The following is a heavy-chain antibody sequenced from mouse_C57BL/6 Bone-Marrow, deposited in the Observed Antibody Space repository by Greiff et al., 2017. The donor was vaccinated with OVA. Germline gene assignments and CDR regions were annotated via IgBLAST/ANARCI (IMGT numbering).Heavy chain of an antibody. J-gene: IGHJ2*01. CDR1: GYTFTDYY. CDR3: ARGGFIFDY. D-gene: IGHD1-1*01. V-gene: IGHV1-76*01. Sequence: QVQLKESGAELVRPGASVKLSCKASGYTFTDYYINWVKQRPGQGLEWIARIYPGSGNTYYNEKFKGKATLTAEKSSSTAYMQLSSLTSEDSAVYFCARGGFIFDYWGQGTTLTVSS. CDR2: IYPGSGNT.